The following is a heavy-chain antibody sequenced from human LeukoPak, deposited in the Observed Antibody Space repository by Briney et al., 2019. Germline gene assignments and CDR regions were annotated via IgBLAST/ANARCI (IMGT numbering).Heavy chain of an antibody. Sequence: ASVKVSCKVSGYTLTELSMHWVRQAPGKGLEWMGGLDPEDGETIYAQKFQGRVTMTEDTSTDTAYMELSSLRSEDTAVYYCATGAMITFGGVIALDYWGRGTLVTVSS. V-gene: IGHV1-24*01. CDR3: ATGAMITFGGVIALDY. CDR2: LDPEDGET. CDR1: GYTLTELS. D-gene: IGHD3-16*02. J-gene: IGHJ4*02.